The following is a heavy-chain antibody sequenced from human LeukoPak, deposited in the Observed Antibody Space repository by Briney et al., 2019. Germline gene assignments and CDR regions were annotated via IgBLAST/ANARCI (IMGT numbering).Heavy chain of an antibody. CDR3: ARGIAVAGTDS. D-gene: IGHD6-19*01. Sequence: GGSLRLSCAASGFTFSSFWMHWVRQAPGKGLVWVSRINSDGYSISYADPVKGRFTISRDNAKNTLYLQMNSPRAEDTAVYYCARGIAVAGTDSWGQGTLVTVSS. CDR2: INSDGYSI. J-gene: IGHJ4*02. V-gene: IGHV3-74*01. CDR1: GFTFSSFW.